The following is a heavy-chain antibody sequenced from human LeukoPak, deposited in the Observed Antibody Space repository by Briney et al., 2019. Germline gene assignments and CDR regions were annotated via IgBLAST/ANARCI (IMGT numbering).Heavy chain of an antibody. Sequence: PPETLSLTCSVSGGSINSHYWSWIRQPPGNRLKWIGYIFNTGNTNYNPSLASRVTMSVDTSRAQFFLRLSPVTAADTAIYYCASRPADTTWYGVFDYWSQGTLVTVSS. V-gene: IGHV4-59*11. D-gene: IGHD3-10*01. J-gene: IGHJ4*02. CDR2: IFNTGNT. CDR3: ASRPADTTWYGVFDY. CDR1: GGSINSHY.